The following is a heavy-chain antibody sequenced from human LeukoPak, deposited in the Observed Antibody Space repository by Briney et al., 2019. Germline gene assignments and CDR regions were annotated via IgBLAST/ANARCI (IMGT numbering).Heavy chain of an antibody. CDR1: GASITTGGHY. V-gene: IGHV4-31*03. J-gene: IGHJ4*02. CDR2: IHHSGST. CDR3: ARVLNYYDSSGYYYYFDY. Sequence: TLSLTCTVSGASITTGGHYWSWIRQHPGKGLEWIGYIHHSGSTYYDPSLKRRVAISVDTSKNQFSLNLTSVTAADTAVYYCARVLNYYDSSGYYYYFDYWGQGTLVAVSS. D-gene: IGHD3-22*01.